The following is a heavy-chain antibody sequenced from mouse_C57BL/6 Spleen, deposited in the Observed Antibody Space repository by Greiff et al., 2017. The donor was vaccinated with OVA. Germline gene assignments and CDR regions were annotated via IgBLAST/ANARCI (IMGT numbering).Heavy chain of an antibody. CDR1: GFTFSSYT. CDR3: ARHPGSNFAWFAY. Sequence: DVMLVESGGGLVKPGGSLKLSCAASGFTFSSYTMSWVRQTPEKRLEWVATISGGGGNTYYPDSVKGRFTISRDNAKNTLYLQMSSLRSEDTALYYCARHPGSNFAWFAYWGQGTLVTVSA. CDR2: ISGGGGNT. J-gene: IGHJ3*01. V-gene: IGHV5-9*01. D-gene: IGHD2-5*01.